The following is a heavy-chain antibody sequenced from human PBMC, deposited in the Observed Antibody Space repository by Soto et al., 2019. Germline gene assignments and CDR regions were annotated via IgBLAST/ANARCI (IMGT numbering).Heavy chain of an antibody. CDR3: TWRSGQYYDY. Sequence: EVQLVESGGGLVKPGGSLRLSCAASGFTFSSYSMNWVRQAPGKGLEWVSSISSSSSYIYYADSVKGRFTISRDTSKNTLWLQMNSLRVEDTAIYYCTWRSGQYYDYWGQGTLVTVSS. CDR2: ISSSSSYI. CDR1: GFTFSSYS. D-gene: IGHD3-22*01. V-gene: IGHV3-21*04. J-gene: IGHJ4*02.